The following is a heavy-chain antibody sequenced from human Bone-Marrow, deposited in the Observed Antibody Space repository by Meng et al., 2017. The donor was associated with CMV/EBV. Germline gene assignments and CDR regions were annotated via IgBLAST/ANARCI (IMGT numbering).Heavy chain of an antibody. V-gene: IGHV3-7*01. CDR1: GFTFSSYS. Sequence: GESLKISCAASGFTFSSYSMNWVRQAPGKGLEWVANIKQDGSEKYYVDSVKGRFTISRDNAENSLYLQMNSLRAEDTAVYYCARVMGGDYVWGSSYYYYGMDVWGQGTTVTVSS. D-gene: IGHD3-16*01. CDR3: ARVMGGDYVWGSSYYYYGMDV. J-gene: IGHJ6*02. CDR2: IKQDGSEK.